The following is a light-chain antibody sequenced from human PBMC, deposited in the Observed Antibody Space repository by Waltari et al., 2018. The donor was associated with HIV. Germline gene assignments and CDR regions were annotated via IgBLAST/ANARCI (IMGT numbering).Light chain of an antibody. Sequence: QSVLPQPPSASGPPGQRVTISRSARSSTIGSNYVYWYHQLPATTPKLLIHRQHPRPSGVPDRFSGSKSGTSASLVISGLRSEDEADDYCAAWDDSLSGWVFGGGTKLTVL. CDR3: AAWDDSLSGWV. CDR1: SSTIGSNY. J-gene: IGLJ3*02. V-gene: IGLV1-47*01. CDR2: RQH.